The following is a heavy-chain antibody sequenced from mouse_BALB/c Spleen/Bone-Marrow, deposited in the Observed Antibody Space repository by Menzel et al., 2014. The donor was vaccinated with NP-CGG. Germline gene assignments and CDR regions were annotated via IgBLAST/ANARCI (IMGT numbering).Heavy chain of an antibody. CDR3: ANYYGSTWFAY. D-gene: IGHD1-1*01. J-gene: IGHJ3*01. Sequence: EVKLVESGGGLVKPGGSLKLSCAASGFTFSDYYMYWVRQTPEKRLEWVATISDGGSYTYYPDVVKGRFTISRDNAKNNLYLQMSSLKSEDTAMYYCANYYGSTWFAYWGQGTLVTVSA. V-gene: IGHV5-4*02. CDR2: ISDGGSYT. CDR1: GFTFSDYY.